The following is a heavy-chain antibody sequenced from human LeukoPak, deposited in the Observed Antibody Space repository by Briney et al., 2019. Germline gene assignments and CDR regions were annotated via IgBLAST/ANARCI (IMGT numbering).Heavy chain of an antibody. Sequence: GASVKVSCKVSGYTLTELSMHWVRQAPGKGLEWMGGFDPEDGETIYAQKFQGRVTMTEDTSTDTAYMELSSLRSEDTAVYYCAGMVRGVIITLFDYWGQGTLVTVS. CDR3: AGMVRGVIITLFDY. D-gene: IGHD3-10*01. CDR1: GYTLTELS. V-gene: IGHV1-24*01. CDR2: FDPEDGET. J-gene: IGHJ4*02.